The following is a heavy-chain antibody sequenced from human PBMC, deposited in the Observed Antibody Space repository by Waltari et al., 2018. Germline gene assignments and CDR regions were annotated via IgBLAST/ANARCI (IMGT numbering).Heavy chain of an antibody. Sequence: QVQLQESGPGLVKPSETLSLTCTVSGYSISSGYYWGWIRQPPGKGLEWIGSIYHSGSTYYNPSLKSRVTISVDTSKNQFSLKLSSVTAADTAVYYCASHPFDSGYDSGDPSDYWGQGTLVTVSS. CDR3: ASHPFDSGYDSGDPSDY. J-gene: IGHJ4*02. D-gene: IGHD5-12*01. CDR1: GYSISSGYY. V-gene: IGHV4-38-2*02. CDR2: IYHSGST.